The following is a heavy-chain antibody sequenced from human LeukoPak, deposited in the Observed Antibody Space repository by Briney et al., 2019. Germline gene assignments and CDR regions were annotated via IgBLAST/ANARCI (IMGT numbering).Heavy chain of an antibody. CDR3: ARHAAVPRSPLAY. V-gene: IGHV4-30-4*01. CDR2: IYYSGST. CDR1: GGSIRSGVSN. D-gene: IGHD2-15*01. Sequence: SETLSLTCTVSGGSIRSGVSNGSWFRQPPGKALGWIGYIYYSGSTYYNPSLKSRVTISVDTSKNQFSLKLSSVTAADTAVYYCARHAAVPRSPLAYWGQGTLVTVSS. J-gene: IGHJ4*02.